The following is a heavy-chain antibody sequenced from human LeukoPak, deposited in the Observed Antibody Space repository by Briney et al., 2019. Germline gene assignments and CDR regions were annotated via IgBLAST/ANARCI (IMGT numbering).Heavy chain of an antibody. CDR3: ASGVPEYNWNDGRSNYFDY. CDR1: GGSISGYY. V-gene: IGHV4-34*01. J-gene: IGHJ4*02. Sequence: PSETLSLTCTVSGGSISGYYWSWIRQPPGKGLEWIGEINHSGSTNHNPSLKSRVIISVDTSKNQFSLKLSSVTAADTAVYYCASGVPEYNWNDGRSNYFDYWGQGTLVTVSS. D-gene: IGHD1-20*01. CDR2: INHSGST.